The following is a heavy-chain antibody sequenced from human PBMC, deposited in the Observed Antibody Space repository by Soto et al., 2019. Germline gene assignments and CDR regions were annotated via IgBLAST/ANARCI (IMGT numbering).Heavy chain of an antibody. CDR2: IIPIFGTA. V-gene: IGHV1-69*12. D-gene: IGHD5-12*01. CDR1: ESTFSSYA. Sequence: QVQLVQSGAEVMQPGSSVRVSCKASESTFSSYAISWVRQAPGQGLEWMGGIIPIFGTADYAKKFQGRVTITADESTATAYMGLRSLRSEDTAVYFCARDKERVRLGGSYYYGVDVWGQGTTVTVSS. J-gene: IGHJ6*01. CDR3: ARDKERVRLGGSYYYGVDV.